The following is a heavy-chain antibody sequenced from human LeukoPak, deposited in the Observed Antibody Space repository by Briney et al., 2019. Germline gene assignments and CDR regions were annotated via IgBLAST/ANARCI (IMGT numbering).Heavy chain of an antibody. D-gene: IGHD2-21*01. V-gene: IGHV1-18*01. CDR1: AYTFTSCG. CDR2: TSTYNGNT. CDR3: ERAPRIPSHLNWFDP. J-gene: IGHJ5*02. Sequence: SSVNVSCKASAYTFTSCGISRVRQAPGQGHEWKGLTSTYNGNTNYAQKLQGRVTITTDTSTSTAYMELRSLRSDDTAVYYCERAPRIPSHLNWFDPWGQGTLVTVSS.